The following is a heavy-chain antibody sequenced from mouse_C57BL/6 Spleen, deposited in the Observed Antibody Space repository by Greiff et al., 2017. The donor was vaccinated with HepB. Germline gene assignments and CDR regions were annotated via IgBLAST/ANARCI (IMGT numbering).Heavy chain of an antibody. CDR3: ARGRIYYGCFDY. CDR1: GYTFTSYW. Sequence: QVHVKQPGAELVKPGASVKLSCKASGYTFTSYWMHWVKQRPGQGLEWIGMIHPNSGSTNYNEKFKSKATLTVDKSSSTAYMQLSSLTSEDSAVYYWARGRIYYGCFDYWGQGTTLTVSS. J-gene: IGHJ2*01. CDR2: IHPNSGST. V-gene: IGHV1-64*01. D-gene: IGHD2-2*01.